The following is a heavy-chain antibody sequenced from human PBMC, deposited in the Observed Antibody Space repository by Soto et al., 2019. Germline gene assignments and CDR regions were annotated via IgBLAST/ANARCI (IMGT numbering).Heavy chain of an antibody. J-gene: IGHJ6*02. CDR1: GYTFTTYG. V-gene: IGHV1-18*01. D-gene: IGHD3-10*01. Sequence: ASVNVSCKASGYTFTTYGISWVRQAPGQGLEWLGWINTHNGNTNYAQNLQGRVIMTADTSTNTAYMELRSLRSDDTAIYYCTREGSAPYYYYGMDAWGQGTTVTVSS. CDR2: INTHNGNT. CDR3: TREGSAPYYYYGMDA.